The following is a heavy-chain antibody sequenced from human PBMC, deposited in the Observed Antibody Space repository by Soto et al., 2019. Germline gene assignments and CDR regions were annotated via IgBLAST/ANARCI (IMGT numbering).Heavy chain of an antibody. CDR2: INHSGST. CDR3: ASSPRPNAFDI. V-gene: IGHV4-34*01. Sequence: PSETLSLTCAVYGGSFSGYYWSWIRQPPGKGLEWIGEINHSGSTNYNPSLKSRVTISVDTSKNQFSLKLSSVTAADTAVYYCASSPRPNAFDIWGQRTMVTVSS. CDR1: GGSFSGYY. J-gene: IGHJ3*02.